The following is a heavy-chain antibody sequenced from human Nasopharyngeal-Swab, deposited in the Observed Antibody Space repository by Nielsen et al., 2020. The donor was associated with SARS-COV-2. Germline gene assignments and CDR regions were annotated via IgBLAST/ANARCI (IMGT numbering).Heavy chain of an antibody. CDR3: ARAPGVDYYYYMDV. J-gene: IGHJ6*03. CDR1: GYTFTNYG. V-gene: IGHV1-3*01. CDR2: INPGTFNT. Sequence: ASVKVSCNVSGYTFTNYGIHWVRQAPGQRLEWMGWINPGTFNTKYSQKFQGRVPISRDTSASTAYMELSSLRSEDTAVYYCARAPGVDYYYYMDVWGNGTTVTVSS.